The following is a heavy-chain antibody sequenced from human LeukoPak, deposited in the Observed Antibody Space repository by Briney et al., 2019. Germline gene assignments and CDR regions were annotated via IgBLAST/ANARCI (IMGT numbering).Heavy chain of an antibody. J-gene: IGHJ4*02. Sequence: GGSLRLSCAASGFTFSNAWMNWVRQAAGKGLEWVARIKSITDGGTTDYAAPVKGRFTISREDSKNTLYLQMNSLKTEDTAVYFCITPLSGTYYGEFEYWGQGTLVTVSS. D-gene: IGHD1-26*01. CDR2: IKSITDGGTT. V-gene: IGHV3-15*01. CDR3: ITPLSGTYYGEFEY. CDR1: GFTFSNAW.